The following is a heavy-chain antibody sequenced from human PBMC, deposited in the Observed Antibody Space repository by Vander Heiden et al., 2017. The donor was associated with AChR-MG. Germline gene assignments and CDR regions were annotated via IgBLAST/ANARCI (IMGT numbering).Heavy chain of an antibody. J-gene: IGHJ3*02. V-gene: IGHV4-61*02. CDR3: AGSDAFDI. CDR1: GGSIRSGGYY. Sequence: QVQLQESGPGLVKPSQTLSLNCTVSGGSIRSGGYYWGWIRKPAGKGLEWIGRIHTSGSTNYNPALKSRVTISVDTSKSQFSLNVSSVTAADTALYYCAGSDAFDIWGQGTMVTVSS. D-gene: IGHD3-10*01. CDR2: IHTSGST.